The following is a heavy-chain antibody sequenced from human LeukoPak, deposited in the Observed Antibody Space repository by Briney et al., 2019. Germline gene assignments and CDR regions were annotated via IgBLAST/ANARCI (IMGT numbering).Heavy chain of an antibody. CDR2: IYHSGST. CDR1: VYSTSSGYY. D-gene: IGHD3-16*01. CDR3: ARRSYARGRFDP. Sequence: SQTLSLTCTVSVYSTSSGYYWGWIRQPPGKGREWIGSIYHSGSTYYTPSLKSRVTISVDTSKNQFSLKLSSVTAADTAVYYCARRSYARGRFDPWGQGTLVTASS. V-gene: IGHV4-38-2*02. J-gene: IGHJ5*02.